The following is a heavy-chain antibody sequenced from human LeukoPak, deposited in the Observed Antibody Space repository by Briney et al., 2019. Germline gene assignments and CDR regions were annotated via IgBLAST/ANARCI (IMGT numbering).Heavy chain of an antibody. J-gene: IGHJ3*01. V-gene: IGHV3-74*01. D-gene: IGHD5-12*01. CDR1: GSTFRSYW. CDR3: ARGGFSHAFDA. CDR2: IDNDGSDT. Sequence: GGSLRLSCAASGSTFRSYWIHWVRQAPGKGLVWVGRIDNDGSDTIYADSVKGRFTVSRDNAKNTLYLQMNSLRVEDTAVYFCARGGFSHAFDAWGQGTVVTVSS.